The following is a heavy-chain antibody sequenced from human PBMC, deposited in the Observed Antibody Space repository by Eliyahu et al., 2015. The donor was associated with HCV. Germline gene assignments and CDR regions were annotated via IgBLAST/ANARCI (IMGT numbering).Heavy chain of an antibody. Sequence: LLESGGGLVQPGGSLRLSCAASGFTFTTYAMTWVRQAPGKGLEWVSVMSGSGDTIYLCGPRKGPVPHPRDNSKNTVYLQMNSLRTEDTAVYYCARPRMFVAGYKDYWGQGTLVTVSS. CDR3: ARPRMFVAGYKDY. D-gene: IGHD6-19*01. CDR1: GFTFTTYA. V-gene: IGHV3-23*01. CDR2: MSGSGDTI. J-gene: IGHJ4*02.